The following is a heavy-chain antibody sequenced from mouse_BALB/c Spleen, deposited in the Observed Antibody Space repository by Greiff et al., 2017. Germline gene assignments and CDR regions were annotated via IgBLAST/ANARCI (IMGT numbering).Heavy chain of an antibody. V-gene: IGHV1-5*01. CDR3: TRSAPYFITTAKGDFDY. Sequence: DVQLQESGTVLARPGASVKMSCKASGYSFTSYWMHWVKQRPGQGLEWIGAIYPGNSDTSYNQKFKGKAKLTAVTSASTAYMELSSLTNEDSAVYYCTRSAPYFITTAKGDFDYWGQGTTLTVSS. D-gene: IGHD1-2*01. CDR2: IYPGNSDT. J-gene: IGHJ2*01. CDR1: GYSFTSYW.